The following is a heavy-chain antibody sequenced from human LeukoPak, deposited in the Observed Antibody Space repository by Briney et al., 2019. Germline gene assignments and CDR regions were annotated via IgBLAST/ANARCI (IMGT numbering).Heavy chain of an antibody. J-gene: IGHJ4*02. CDR1: GFAFSDYE. V-gene: IGHV3-48*03. CDR3: ASRRDY. Sequence: PGGSLRLSCAASGFAFSDYEMNWVRQAPGKGLEWVSNIGSSGRTIFYADSVMGRFTISRDNAKNSLYLQMNSLRVEDTAIYYCASRRDYWGQGTLVTVSS. CDR2: IGSSGRTI.